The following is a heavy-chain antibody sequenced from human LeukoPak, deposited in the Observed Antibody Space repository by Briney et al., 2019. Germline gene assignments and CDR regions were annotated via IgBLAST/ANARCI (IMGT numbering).Heavy chain of an antibody. CDR2: IYYSGST. CDR1: GGSFSGYY. CDR3: ARYTVTMYYFDY. J-gene: IGHJ4*02. V-gene: IGHV4-34*01. Sequence: SETLSLTCAVYGGSFSGYYWSLIRQPPGKGLEWIGSIYYSGSTYYNPSLKSRVTISVDTSKNQFSLKLSSVTAADTAVYYCARYTVTMYYFDYWGQGTLVTVSS. D-gene: IGHD4-17*01.